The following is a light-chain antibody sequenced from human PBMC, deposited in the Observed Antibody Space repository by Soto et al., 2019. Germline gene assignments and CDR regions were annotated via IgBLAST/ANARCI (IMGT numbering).Light chain of an antibody. CDR2: GNS. CDR1: SSNIGAGYD. V-gene: IGLV1-40*01. CDR3: QSYDSSRSGYVV. Sequence: QSVRTQPPSVSGAPGQRVTISCTGSSSNIGAGYDVHWYQQLPGTAPKLLIYGNSNRPSGVPDRFSGSKSGTAASLAITGLQAEDEADYYCQSYDSSRSGYVVFGGGTKLTVL. J-gene: IGLJ2*01.